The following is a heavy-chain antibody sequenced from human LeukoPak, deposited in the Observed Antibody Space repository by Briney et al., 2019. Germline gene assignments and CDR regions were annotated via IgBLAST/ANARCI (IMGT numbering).Heavy chain of an antibody. CDR2: INSDGSWT. Sequence: AGGSLRLSCAASGNYWMHWVRQVPGKGLVWVSHINSDGSWTSYADSVKGRFTISRDNSKNTLYLQMNSLRAEDTAVYYCRISSDPADYWGQGTLVTVSS. V-gene: IGHV3-74*01. D-gene: IGHD2/OR15-2a*01. J-gene: IGHJ4*02. CDR1: GNYW. CDR3: RISSDPADY.